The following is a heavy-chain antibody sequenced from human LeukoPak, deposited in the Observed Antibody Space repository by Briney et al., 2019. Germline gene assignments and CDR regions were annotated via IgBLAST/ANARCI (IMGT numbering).Heavy chain of an antibody. CDR3: AKDTPGGGPTTYPYAFDY. V-gene: IGHV3-30-3*01. CDR2: ISYDGSNK. J-gene: IGHJ4*02. D-gene: IGHD1-1*01. Sequence: PGGSLRLSCAASGFTFSTYSMHWVRQAPGKRLEWVAAISYDGSNKYYADSVKGRFTISRDNSKNTLYLQMNSLRAEDTAVYYCAKDTPGGGPTTYPYAFDYWGQGTLVTVSS. CDR1: GFTFSTYS.